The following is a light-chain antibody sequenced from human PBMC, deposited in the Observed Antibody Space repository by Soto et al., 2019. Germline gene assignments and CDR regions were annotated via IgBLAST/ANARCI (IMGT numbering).Light chain of an antibody. CDR1: QGISTH. J-gene: IGKJ4*01. CDR2: LAS. CDR3: QQLNAYPLT. V-gene: IGKV1-9*01. Sequence: IQLTQSPSSLSASVGDRVTITCRASQGISTHLAWYQQKPGKAPKLLIYLASTLQSGAPSRFSGSGSGTDFTLTISSLQPEDCATYYCQQLNAYPLTFGGGTKVEIK.